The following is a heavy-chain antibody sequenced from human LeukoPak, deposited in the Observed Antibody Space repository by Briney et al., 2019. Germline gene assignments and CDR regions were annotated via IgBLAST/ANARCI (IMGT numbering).Heavy chain of an antibody. J-gene: IGHJ3*01. Sequence: SETLSLTCTVSGGSISSYYWSWIRQPPGKGLEWIGYIYYSGSTNYNPSLKSRVTISVDTSKNQFSLKLSSVTAADTAVYYCARDLLYDSSGCXFXXWGXXXMVT. CDR2: IYYSGST. CDR1: GGSISSYY. V-gene: IGHV4-59*01. CDR3: ARDLLYDSSGCXFXX. D-gene: IGHD3-22*01.